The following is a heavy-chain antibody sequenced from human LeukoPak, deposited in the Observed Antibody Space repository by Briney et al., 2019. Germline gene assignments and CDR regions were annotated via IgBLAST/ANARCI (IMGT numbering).Heavy chain of an antibody. D-gene: IGHD6-19*01. J-gene: IGHJ4*02. CDR2: IKEDGSDK. CDR1: GFPFSNSY. CDR3: ARYWRAGNYYYDF. Sequence: GGSLRLSCAASGFPFSNSYMGWVRQAPGKGLEWVANIKEDGSDKYYVDSVKGRFTISRDNAESSLYLQMNSLRAEDTAVYYCARYWRAGNYYYDFWGQGTLVTVS. V-gene: IGHV3-7*01.